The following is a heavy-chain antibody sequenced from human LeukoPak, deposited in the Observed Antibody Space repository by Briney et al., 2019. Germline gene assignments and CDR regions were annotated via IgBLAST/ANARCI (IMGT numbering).Heavy chain of an antibody. Sequence: SETLSLTCTVSGGSINNYYWNWIRQPPGKGLEWIGYITGSIYFSGSTKYDPSLESPVTMSVDTSKHQFSLTLSSVTAADTAVYYCARDSRDYGSGSYWDVWGQGTTVTVSS. J-gene: IGHJ6*02. V-gene: IGHV4-59*01. D-gene: IGHD3-10*01. CDR2: ITGSIYFSGST. CDR1: GGSINNYY. CDR3: ARDSRDYGSGSYWDV.